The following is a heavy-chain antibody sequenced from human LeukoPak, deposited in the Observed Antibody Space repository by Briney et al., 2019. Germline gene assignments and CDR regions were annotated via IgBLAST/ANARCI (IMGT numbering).Heavy chain of an antibody. CDR1: GDSITGSTYY. D-gene: IGHD3-22*01. Sequence: SETLSLTCTVSGDSITGSTYYWGWVHQPPGKGLEWIGSMYYSGSTYYNPSLKSRVTMSADTSKSQVSLHLRSVTAADTAVYYCARQYYDSTGYYYFDYWGQGTLVTVSS. CDR3: ARQYYDSTGYYYFDY. CDR2: MYYSGST. J-gene: IGHJ4*02. V-gene: IGHV4-39*01.